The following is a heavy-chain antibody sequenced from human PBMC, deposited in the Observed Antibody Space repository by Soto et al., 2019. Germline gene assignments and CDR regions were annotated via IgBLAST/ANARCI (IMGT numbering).Heavy chain of an antibody. Sequence: QVQLVQSGAEVKKPGASVKVSCKASGYTFTGYYMHWVRQAPGQGLEWMGWINPNSGDTNYAQKFQGRVTMTRDTSISTAYMELSRLRSDDTAVYYCARDTVAVTFGFAGVFDYWGQGTLVTVSS. CDR3: ARDTVAVTFGFAGVFDY. CDR1: GYTFTGYY. CDR2: INPNSGDT. J-gene: IGHJ4*02. V-gene: IGHV1-2*02. D-gene: IGHD3-16*01.